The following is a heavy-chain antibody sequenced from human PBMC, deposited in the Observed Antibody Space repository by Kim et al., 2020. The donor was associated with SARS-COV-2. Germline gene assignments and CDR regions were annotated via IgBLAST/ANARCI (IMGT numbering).Heavy chain of an antibody. CDR1: GGSFSGYY. V-gene: IGHV4-34*01. J-gene: IGHJ4*02. Sequence: SETLSLTCAVYGGSFSGYYWSWIRQPPGKGLEWIGEINHSGSTNYNPSLKSRVTISVDTSKNQFSLKLSSVTAADTAVYYCARVEQLGAPFDYWGQGTLVTVSS. D-gene: IGHD6-6*01. CDR2: INHSGST. CDR3: ARVEQLGAPFDY.